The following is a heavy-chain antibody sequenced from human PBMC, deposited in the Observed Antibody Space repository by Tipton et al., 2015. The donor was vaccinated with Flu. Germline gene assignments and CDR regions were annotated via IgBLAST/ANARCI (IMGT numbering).Heavy chain of an antibody. CDR2: IWYDGSDK. V-gene: IGHV3-33*06. CDR3: AKDKNEFYAFEN. D-gene: IGHD2/OR15-2a*01. CDR1: GFIFSTYG. Sequence: SLRLSCAASGFIFSTYGMHWVRQAPGKGLEWVAVIWYDGSDKYYADSVKGRFTISRDNSTNTVYLQMNSLRAEDTAVYYCAKDKNEFYAFENWAQGTLVTVSS. J-gene: IGHJ4*02.